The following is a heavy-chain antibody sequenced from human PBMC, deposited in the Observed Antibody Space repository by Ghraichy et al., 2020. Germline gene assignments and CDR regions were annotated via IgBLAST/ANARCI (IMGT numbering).Heavy chain of an antibody. Sequence: GGSLRLSCAASGFTFSSYGMHWVRQAPGKGLEWVAVISYDGSNKYYADSVKGRFTISRDNSKNTLYLQMNSLRAEDTAVYYCAKDLHSWLVDYYYYGMDVWGQGTTVTVSS. D-gene: IGHD6-19*01. V-gene: IGHV3-30*18. CDR1: GFTFSSYG. CDR3: AKDLHSWLVDYYYYGMDV. CDR2: ISYDGSNK. J-gene: IGHJ6*02.